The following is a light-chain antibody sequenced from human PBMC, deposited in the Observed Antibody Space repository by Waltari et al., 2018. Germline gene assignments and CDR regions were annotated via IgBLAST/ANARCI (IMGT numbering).Light chain of an antibody. Sequence: DFQMTQSPSSLSASVGDKVIITCRGSQSVSRSLNWFQQKPGKAPKLVIYGASRLQTGVPSRFGGSGSGTHFTLTISNLQPEDFATYYCQQSLSSPITFGQGTRLEI. J-gene: IGKJ5*01. CDR3: QQSLSSPIT. CDR1: QSVSRS. CDR2: GAS. V-gene: IGKV1-39*01.